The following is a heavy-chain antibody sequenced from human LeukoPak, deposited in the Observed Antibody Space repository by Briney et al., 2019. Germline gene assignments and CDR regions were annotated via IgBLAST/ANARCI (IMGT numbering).Heavy chain of an antibody. V-gene: IGHV1-18*01. CDR3: ARGSFFDY. J-gene: IGHJ4*02. CDR2: ISTYNGNT. D-gene: IGHD6-6*01. Sequence: ASVKVSCKASGYTFTSYGISWVRQAPGQGLEWMGWISTYNGNTNYAQNFQDRVTMTTDTSTNTAYMELRSLSSDDTAVYYCARGSFFDYWGQGTLVTVSS. CDR1: GYTFTSYG.